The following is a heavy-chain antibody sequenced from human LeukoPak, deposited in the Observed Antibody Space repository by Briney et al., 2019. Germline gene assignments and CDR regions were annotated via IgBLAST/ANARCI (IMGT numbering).Heavy chain of an antibody. J-gene: IGHJ4*02. CDR1: GFTFSSYS. Sequence: GGSLRLSCAASGFTFSSYSMNWVRQAPGKGLEWVSSISSSSSYIYYADSVKGRFTISRDNAKNSLYLQMNSLRAEDTAVYYCARMVRGVSYYFDYWGQGTLVTVSP. V-gene: IGHV3-21*01. CDR2: ISSSSSYI. D-gene: IGHD3-10*01. CDR3: ARMVRGVSYYFDY.